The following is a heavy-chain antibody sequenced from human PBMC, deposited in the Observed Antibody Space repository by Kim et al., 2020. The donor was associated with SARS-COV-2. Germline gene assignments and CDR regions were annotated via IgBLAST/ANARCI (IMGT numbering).Heavy chain of an antibody. CDR2: IYYSGSS. CDR3: ARAYSSGWYYFDY. J-gene: IGHJ4*02. V-gene: IGHV4-59*01. D-gene: IGHD6-19*01. Sequence: SETLSLTCTVSGGSISSYYWSWIRQPPGKGLEWIGYIYYSGSSNYNPSLKSRVTISVDTSKSQFSLRLSSVTTSDTAVYYCARAYSSGWYYFDYWGQGTLVTVSS. CDR1: GGSISSYY.